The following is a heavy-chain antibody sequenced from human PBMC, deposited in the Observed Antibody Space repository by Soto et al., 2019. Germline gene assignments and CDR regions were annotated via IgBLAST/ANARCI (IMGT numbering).Heavy chain of an antibody. CDR1: GFTFSSYG. D-gene: IGHD3-9*01. CDR2: IWYDGSNK. CDR3: ARDRDYDILTGYSTYYYYGMDV. V-gene: IGHV3-33*01. Sequence: GSLRLSCAASGFTFSSYGMHWVRQAPGKGLEWVAVIWYDGSNKYYADSVKGRFTISRDNSKNTLYLQMNSLRAEDTAVYYCARDRDYDILTGYSTYYYYGMDVWGQGTTVTVSS. J-gene: IGHJ6*02.